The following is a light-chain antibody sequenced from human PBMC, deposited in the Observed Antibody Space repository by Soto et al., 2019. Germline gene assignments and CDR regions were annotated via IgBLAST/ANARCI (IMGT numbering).Light chain of an antibody. Sequence: DLQMTHCPSVQSPSAPARVIITCRASQSISRWLAWYQQKTGEAPKLLIYKASSFESGVPSGFSGSGAGTEFTLTISSLQPDDFATYYCRQYSSYPWTFGQGTRLEI. CDR3: RQYSSYPWT. CDR2: KAS. V-gene: IGKV1-5*03. CDR1: QSISRW. J-gene: IGKJ5*01.